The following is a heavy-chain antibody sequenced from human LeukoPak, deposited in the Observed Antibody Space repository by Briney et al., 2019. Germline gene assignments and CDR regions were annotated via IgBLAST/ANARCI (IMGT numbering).Heavy chain of an antibody. CDR1: GYTFNGYY. J-gene: IGHJ5*02. CDR3: ARSAHSSSWDERGNWFDP. CDR2: INPNSGGT. V-gene: IGHV1-2*04. Sequence: ASVEVSCKASGYTFNGYYIHWGRQAPGQGPEWMGWINPNSGGTNYAQKFPGWVTMTRDQSISTAYMVLSRMRADDTAVYYSARSAHSSSWDERGNWFDPWGQGTLVTVSS. D-gene: IGHD6-13*01.